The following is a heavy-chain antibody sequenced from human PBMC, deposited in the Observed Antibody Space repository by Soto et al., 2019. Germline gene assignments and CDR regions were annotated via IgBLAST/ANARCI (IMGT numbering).Heavy chain of an antibody. V-gene: IGHV1-2*04. J-gene: IGHJ4*02. CDR2: INPNSGGT. CDR1: GYTFTRYY. D-gene: IGHD5-12*01. CDR3: ASDAGGSGYDN. Sequence: ASVKVSCKASGYTFTRYYRHWVRQAPGQGLEWMGWINPNSGGTNYAQKFQGWVTMTRDTSISTAYMELSRLRSDDTAVYYCASDAGGSGYDNWGQGTLVTVSS.